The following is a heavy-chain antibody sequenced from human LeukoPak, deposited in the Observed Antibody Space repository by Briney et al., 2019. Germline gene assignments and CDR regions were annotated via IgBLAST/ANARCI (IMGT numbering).Heavy chain of an antibody. J-gene: IGHJ3*02. Sequence: SETLSLTCTVSGGSISSYYWSRIRQPPGKGLEWIGYIYYSGSTNYNPSLKSRVTISVDTSKNQFSLKLSSVTAADTAVYYCAIYDSSGYGAAFDIWGQGTMVTVSS. V-gene: IGHV4-59*01. CDR3: AIYDSSGYGAAFDI. CDR1: GGSISSYY. D-gene: IGHD3-22*01. CDR2: IYYSGST.